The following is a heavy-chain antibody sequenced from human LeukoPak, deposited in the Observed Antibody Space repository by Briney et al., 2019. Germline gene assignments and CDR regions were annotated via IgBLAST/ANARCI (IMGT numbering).Heavy chain of an antibody. V-gene: IGHV1-69*04. J-gene: IGHJ4*02. Sequence: GASVKVSCKASGGTFSSYAISWVRQAPGQGLEWMGRIIPILGIANYAQKFQGRVTITADKSTSTAYMELSSLRAEDTAAYYCATNGRKSTYGYGSDHWGQGTLVTVSP. CDR2: IIPILGIA. CDR3: ATNGRKSTYGYGSDH. CDR1: GGTFSSYA. D-gene: IGHD5-18*01.